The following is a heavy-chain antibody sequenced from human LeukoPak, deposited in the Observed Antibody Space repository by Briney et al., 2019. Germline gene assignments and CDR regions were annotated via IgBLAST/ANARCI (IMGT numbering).Heavy chain of an antibody. D-gene: IGHD3-3*01. Sequence: ASVKVSCKASGYTFTSYGISWVRQAPGQGLEWMGWISAYNGNTNYAQKLQGRVTMTTDTSTSTAYMELRSLRSDDTAVYYCARDLNHYDFWSGYYSYYYYGMDVWGQGTTVTVSS. J-gene: IGHJ6*02. V-gene: IGHV1-18*01. CDR2: ISAYNGNT. CDR3: ARDLNHYDFWSGYYSYYYYGMDV. CDR1: GYTFTSYG.